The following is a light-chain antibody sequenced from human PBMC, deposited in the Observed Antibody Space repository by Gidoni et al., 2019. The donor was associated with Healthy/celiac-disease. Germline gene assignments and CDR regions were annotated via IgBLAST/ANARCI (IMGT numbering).Light chain of an antibody. V-gene: IGLV3-19*01. CDR2: GKN. J-gene: IGLJ2*01. CDR1: SLRRYY. CDR3: NSRDSSGNHVV. Sequence: SSELTQYPAVSVALGQTVRITCQGDSLRRYYASWYQHKPGQAPVLVIYGKNNRPSGIPDRFSGSSSGNTASLTITGDQAEDEADYYCNSRDSSGNHVVFGGGTKLTVL.